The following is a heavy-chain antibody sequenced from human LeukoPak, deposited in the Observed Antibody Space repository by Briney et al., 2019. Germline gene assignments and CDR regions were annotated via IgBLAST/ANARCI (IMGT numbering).Heavy chain of an antibody. D-gene: IGHD5-12*01. CDR2: INHNGST. CDR3: ARGGKSGYPDY. J-gene: IGHJ4*02. V-gene: IGHV4-34*01. Sequence: SETLSLTCAVYGGSFSCYYGSWIRQPAGKGLGWIGEINHNGSTNYNPSLKSRVTISVDTSKNQFSLKLSSVTAADTALYYCARGGKSGYPDYWGQGTLVSVSS. CDR1: GGSFSCYY.